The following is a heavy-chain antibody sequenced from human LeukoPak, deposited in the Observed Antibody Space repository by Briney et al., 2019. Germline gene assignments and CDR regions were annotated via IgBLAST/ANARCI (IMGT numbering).Heavy chain of an antibody. Sequence: GGSLRLSCAASGFTFDDYAMHWVRQAPGKGLEWVFLISGDGGSTYYADSVKGRFTISRDNSKNSLYLQMNSLRTEDTALYYCAKANYDILTGYYRGSYFDHWGQGTLVTVSS. J-gene: IGHJ4*02. V-gene: IGHV3-43*02. CDR2: ISGDGGST. CDR1: GFTFDDYA. D-gene: IGHD3-9*01. CDR3: AKANYDILTGYYRGSYFDH.